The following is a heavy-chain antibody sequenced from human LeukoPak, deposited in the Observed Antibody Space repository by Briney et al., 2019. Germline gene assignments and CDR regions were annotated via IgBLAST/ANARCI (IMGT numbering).Heavy chain of an antibody. J-gene: IGHJ4*02. Sequence: PGGPLRLSCAASGFTFSTYAVSGVLQAPGKGLDWFSALSGSGGNTYYADSVKGRVPISRDNSKSTVYLQMNSLRAEDTAVYYCAKDRGSAQYCIDYWGQGALVTVSS. D-gene: IGHD3-10*01. CDR3: AKDRGSAQYCIDY. CDR1: GFTFSTYA. CDR2: LSGSGGNT. V-gene: IGHV3-23*01.